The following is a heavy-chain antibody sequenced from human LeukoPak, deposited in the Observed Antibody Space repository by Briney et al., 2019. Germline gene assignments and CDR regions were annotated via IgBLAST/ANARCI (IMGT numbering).Heavy chain of an antibody. V-gene: IGHV3-30*18. CDR1: GFTFSSYG. J-gene: IGHJ2*01. D-gene: IGHD4-11*01. CDR2: ISYDGNNK. CDR3: AKDREEMTTVWYFDL. Sequence: PGGSLRLSCAASGFTFSSYGMHWVRQAPGKGLEWGAVISYDGNNKYYADSVRGRFTISRDNSKNTLYLQMNTLRAEDTAFYYCAKDREEMTTVWYFDLWGRGTLVTVSS.